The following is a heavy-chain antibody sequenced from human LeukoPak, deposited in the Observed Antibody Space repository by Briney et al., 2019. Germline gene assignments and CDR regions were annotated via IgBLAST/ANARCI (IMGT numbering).Heavy chain of an antibody. CDR1: GFTVSNNY. D-gene: IGHD2-2*01. CDR3: ARDRHCSSSSCYGL. J-gene: IGHJ4*02. CDR2: IYSGGST. V-gene: IGHV3-66*01. Sequence: GGSLRLSCAASGFTVSNNYMRWVRQAPGKGLEWVSLIYSGGSTYYADSVKGRFTISRDNSKNTLYLQMNSLRAEDTAVYYCARDRHCSSSSCYGLWGQGTRVTVSS.